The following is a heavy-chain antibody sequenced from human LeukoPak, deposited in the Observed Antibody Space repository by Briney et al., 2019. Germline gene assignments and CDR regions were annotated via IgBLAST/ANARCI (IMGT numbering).Heavy chain of an antibody. CDR2: IYPGDSDT. J-gene: IGHJ5*02. D-gene: IGHD3-10*01. CDR1: GYSFTSYW. V-gene: IGHV5-51*01. CDR3: VRGWYGEYNWFDP. Sequence: GESLKISCQGSGYSFTSYWIGWVRQMPGKGLEWMGIIYPGDSDTRYSPSFQGQVTISADKSISTAYLQWSSLKASDTAMYYCVRGWYGEYNWFDPWGQGTLVTVSS.